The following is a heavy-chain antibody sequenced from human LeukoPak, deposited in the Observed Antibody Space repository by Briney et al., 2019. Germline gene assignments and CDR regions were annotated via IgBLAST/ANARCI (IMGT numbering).Heavy chain of an antibody. CDR3: TTLASRSSCYCYGMDV. V-gene: IGHV3-15*01. J-gene: IGHJ6*02. CDR2: IKSKFDGGTT. Sequence: PGGSLRLSCAASGFTFSNAWMTWVRQAPGKGLEWVGRIKSKFDGGTTDYAAPVKGRLTISRDDSKNTLYLQMSSLKTEDTAAYYCTTLASRSSCYCYGMDVWGQGTTVTVSS. CDR1: GFTFSNAW.